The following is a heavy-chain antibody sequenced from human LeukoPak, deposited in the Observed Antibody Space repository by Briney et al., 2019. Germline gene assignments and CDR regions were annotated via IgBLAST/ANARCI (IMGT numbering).Heavy chain of an antibody. V-gene: IGHV3-49*04. CDR2: IRSKAYGGTT. D-gene: IGHD1-26*01. CDR3: TRIVRGADYYYYGMDV. J-gene: IGHJ6*02. Sequence: PGRSLRLSCTASGFTFGDYGVTWVRQAPGKGLEWVGFIRSKAYGGTTEYAASVKGRFTISRDDSKSTAYLQMNSLKTEDTAMYYCTRIVRGADYYYYGMDVWGQGTTVTVSS. CDR1: GFTFGDYG.